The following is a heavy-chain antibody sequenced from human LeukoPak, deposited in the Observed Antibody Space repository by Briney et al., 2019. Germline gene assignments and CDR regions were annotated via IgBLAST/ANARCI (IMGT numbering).Heavy chain of an antibody. CDR2: ISGSGGST. J-gene: IGHJ4*02. CDR1: GFTFSSYA. CDR3: AKARYCSGGSCYSDY. Sequence: PGGSLRLYCAASGFTFSSYAMSWVRQAPGKGLEWASVISGSGGSTYYADSVKGRFTIARDNSKNTLYLQMNSLRAEDTAVYYCAKARYCSGGSCYSDYWGQGTLVTVSS. D-gene: IGHD2-15*01. V-gene: IGHV3-23*01.